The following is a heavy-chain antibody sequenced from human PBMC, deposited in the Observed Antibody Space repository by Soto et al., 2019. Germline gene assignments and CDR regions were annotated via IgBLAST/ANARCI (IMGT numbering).Heavy chain of an antibody. Sequence: SVKVSCKVSGSRFSNYVISWVRQAPGHGLEWLGRIIPIFNSTKYAQSFQGRVTITADKSTSTASLELSSLGSDDTAVYYCAREGRGKKAGYNGLVSLGYWGQGTLVTVSS. CDR2: IIPIFNST. CDR1: GSRFSNYV. J-gene: IGHJ4*02. D-gene: IGHD2-2*02. CDR3: AREGRGKKAGYNGLVSLGY. V-gene: IGHV1-69*06.